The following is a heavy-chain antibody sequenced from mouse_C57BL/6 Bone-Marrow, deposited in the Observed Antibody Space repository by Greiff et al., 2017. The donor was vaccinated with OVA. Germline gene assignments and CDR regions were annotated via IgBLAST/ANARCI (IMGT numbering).Heavy chain of an antibody. CDR1: GYSITSGYD. CDR3: ARARVTTVVATGYFDV. D-gene: IGHD1-1*01. V-gene: IGHV3-1*01. Sequence: EVKLQESGPGMVKPSQSLSLTCTVTGYSITSGYDWHWIRHFPGNKLEWMGYISYSGSTNYNPSLKSRIPITHDTSKNHFFLKLNSVTTEDTATYYCARARVTTVVATGYFDVWGTGTTVTVSS. CDR2: ISYSGST. J-gene: IGHJ1*03.